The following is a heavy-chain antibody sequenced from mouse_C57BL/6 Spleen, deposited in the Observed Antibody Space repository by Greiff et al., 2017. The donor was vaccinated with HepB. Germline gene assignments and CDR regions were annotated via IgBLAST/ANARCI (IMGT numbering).Heavy chain of an antibody. D-gene: IGHD2-4*01. V-gene: IGHV1-15*01. J-gene: IGHJ2*01. CDR3: TRSYYDYDRGYFDY. CDR1: GYTFTDYE. Sequence: VQLQQSGAELVRPGASVTLSCKASGYTFTDYEMHWVKQTPVHGLEWIGAIDPETGGTAYNQKFKGKAILTADKSSSTAYMELRSLTSEDSAVYYCTRSYYDYDRGYFDYWGQGTTLTVSS. CDR2: IDPETGGT.